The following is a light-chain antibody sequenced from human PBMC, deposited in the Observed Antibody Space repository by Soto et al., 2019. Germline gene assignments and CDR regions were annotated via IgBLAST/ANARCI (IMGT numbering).Light chain of an antibody. Sequence: DIQMTQSPSTLSASVGDRVTITCRASQSISSWLAWYQQKPGKAPDLLIYKASSLESGVPSRFSGSVSGTEFTLTIRSLQPDDFATYYCQQYYTYSRTFGQGTKVEIK. CDR2: KAS. CDR3: QQYYTYSRT. J-gene: IGKJ1*01. V-gene: IGKV1-5*03. CDR1: QSISSW.